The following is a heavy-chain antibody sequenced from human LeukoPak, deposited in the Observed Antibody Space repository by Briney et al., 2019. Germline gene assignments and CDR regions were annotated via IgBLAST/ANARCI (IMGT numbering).Heavy chain of an antibody. D-gene: IGHD6-6*01. CDR1: GGSISSSSYY. V-gene: IGHV4-39*01. CDR3: AREQSIAAGGWFDP. Sequence: SETLSLTCTVSGGSISSSSYYWGWIRQPPGKGLEWIGSIYYSGSTYYNPSLKSRVTISVDTSKNQFSLKLSSVTAADTAVYYCAREQSIAAGGWFDPWGQGTLVTVSS. J-gene: IGHJ5*02. CDR2: IYYSGST.